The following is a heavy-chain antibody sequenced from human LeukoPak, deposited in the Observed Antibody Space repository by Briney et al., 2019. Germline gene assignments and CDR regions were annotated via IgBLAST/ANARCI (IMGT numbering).Heavy chain of an antibody. Sequence: GGSLRLSCAASGFTFSSYAMSWVRQAPGKGLEGVSAISGSGGSTYYADSVKGRFTISRDNSKNTLYLQMNSLRAEDTAVYYCAKALNLSPCGALDYWGQGTLVTVSS. CDR3: AKALNLSPCGALDY. V-gene: IGHV3-23*01. J-gene: IGHJ4*02. CDR1: GFTFSSYA. D-gene: IGHD1-20*01. CDR2: ISGSGGST.